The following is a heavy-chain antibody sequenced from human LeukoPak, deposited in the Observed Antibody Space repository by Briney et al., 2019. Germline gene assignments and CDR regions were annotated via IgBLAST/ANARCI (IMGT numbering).Heavy chain of an antibody. J-gene: IGHJ4*02. V-gene: IGHV3-23*01. D-gene: IGHD3-9*01. CDR1: EFSVGSNY. CDR3: AKGLLRFFDRLKSCFDY. Sequence: RGSLRLSCAASEFSVGSNYMTWVRQAPGKGLEWVSVISGSGGRTYYADSVKGRFTISRDNSKNTLYLQMNSLRDEDTAIYYCAKGLLRFFDRLKSCFDYWGQGTLVTVSS. CDR2: ISGSGGRT.